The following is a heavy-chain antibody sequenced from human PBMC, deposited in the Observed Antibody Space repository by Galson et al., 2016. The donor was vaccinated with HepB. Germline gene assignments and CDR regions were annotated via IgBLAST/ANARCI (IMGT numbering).Heavy chain of an antibody. CDR1: GFTFNSFA. V-gene: IGHV3-21*01. CDR2: ISGSSSYI. Sequence: SLRLSCAASGFTFNSFAMNWVRQAPGKGLEWVSFISGSSSYIYYADSVKGRFTISRDNAKNSLYLQMNSLRAEYTAVYYCARANWNGPFDYWGQGTLVTVSS. D-gene: IGHD1-1*01. J-gene: IGHJ4*02. CDR3: ARANWNGPFDY.